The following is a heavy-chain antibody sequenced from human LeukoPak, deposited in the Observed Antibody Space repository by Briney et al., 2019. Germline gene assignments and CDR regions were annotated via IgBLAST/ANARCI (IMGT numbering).Heavy chain of an antibody. Sequence: GEPLKISCKGSGYRFATYWIGWVRQLPGKGLEWMGSIYPGDSDTRYSPSFQGQVTISADKSISTAYLQWSSLKASETAMYYCARHRTNNWFDSWGQGTLVTVSS. J-gene: IGHJ5*01. CDR1: GYRFATYW. CDR3: ARHRTNNWFDS. CDR2: IYPGDSDT. D-gene: IGHD2-8*01. V-gene: IGHV5-51*01.